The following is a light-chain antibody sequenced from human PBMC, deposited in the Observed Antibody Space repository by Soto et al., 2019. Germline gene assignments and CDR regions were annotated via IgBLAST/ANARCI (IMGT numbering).Light chain of an antibody. J-gene: IGKJ4*01. CDR2: DAS. V-gene: IGKV1-5*01. CDR3: QQVYTNPLH. CDR1: QRISNW. Sequence: DIQMTQSPSTLSASVGDRVTITCRASQRISNWLAAYQQKPGKAPNRLIYDASNLESGVTPSFCSGGSGTEFTLTISSLQPDDFASYYCQQVYTNPLHFGGGTKVDIK.